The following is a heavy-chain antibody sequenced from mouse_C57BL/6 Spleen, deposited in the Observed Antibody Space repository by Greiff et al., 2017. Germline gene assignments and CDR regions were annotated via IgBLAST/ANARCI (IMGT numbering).Heavy chain of an antibody. J-gene: IGHJ2*01. D-gene: IGHD1-1*01. CDR1: GYTFTSYT. CDR3: ARSDSYGSSYYFDY. V-gene: IGHV1-4*01. CDR2: INPSSGYT. Sequence: VQLQQSGADLARPGASVKMSCKASGYTFTSYTMHWVKQRPGQGLEWIGYINPSSGYTKYNQKFKDKATLTADKSSSTAYMQLSSLTSEDSAVYYCARSDSYGSSYYFDYWGQGTTLTVSS.